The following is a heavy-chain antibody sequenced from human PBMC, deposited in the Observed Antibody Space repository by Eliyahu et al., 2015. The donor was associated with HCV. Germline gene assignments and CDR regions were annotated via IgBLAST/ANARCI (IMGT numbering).Heavy chain of an antibody. CDR1: GFTFPTYW. CDR2: INGDGSSI. CDR3: ARDGQQLVDY. D-gene: IGHD6-13*01. Sequence: EVQLVESGGGLVRPGGSLRLSCEASGFTFPTYWMHWVHQAPGKGLVWVARINGDGSSITYADSVKGRFTISRDNAKNTLYLQMDGLTAEDTAIYYCARDGQQLVDYWGQGTLVTVSS. J-gene: IGHJ4*02. V-gene: IGHV3-74*01.